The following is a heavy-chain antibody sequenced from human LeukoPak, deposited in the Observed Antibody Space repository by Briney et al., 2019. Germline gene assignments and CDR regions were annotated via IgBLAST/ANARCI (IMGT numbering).Heavy chain of an antibody. CDR3: ARDQGTSAGWPAVGRMGYFDY. D-gene: IGHD6-19*01. CDR2: IWFDGSNK. Sequence: PGGSLRLSCAASGFLFRSSGMHWVRQTPGKGLEWVGIIWFDGSNKKYADSVKGRFTISRDNAKNTAYLQMNSLRVEDTAVYYCARDQGTSAGWPAVGRMGYFDYWGQGIPVTVSS. V-gene: IGHV3-33*01. CDR1: GFLFRSSG. J-gene: IGHJ4*02.